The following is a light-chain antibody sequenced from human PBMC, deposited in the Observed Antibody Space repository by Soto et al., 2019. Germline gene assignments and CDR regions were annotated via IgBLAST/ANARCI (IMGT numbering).Light chain of an antibody. CDR2: RAS. Sequence: EIVMTQSPATLSLSPGEYATLSFRASQSVSSLLAWYQQKPGQAPRLLIYRASSRAAGLPDRFSGSGSGTDFTLTISSLQSEDFGVYYCQQYWKWPITFGQGTRLEIK. CDR3: QQYWKWPIT. V-gene: IGKV3-15*01. J-gene: IGKJ5*01. CDR1: QSVSSL.